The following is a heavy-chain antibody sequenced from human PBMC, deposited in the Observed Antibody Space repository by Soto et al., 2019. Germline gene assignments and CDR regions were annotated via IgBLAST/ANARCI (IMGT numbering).Heavy chain of an antibody. V-gene: IGHV3-33*01. Sequence: GGSLRLSCAASEIIFNGFGMHWVRQAPGKGLEWVAVIRYDGSDMHYADSVKGRFTISRDNSKNTLYLQMDSLRGEDTAVYYCARDGVGATAYFGYFDYWGQGALVTVSS. J-gene: IGHJ4*02. CDR1: EIIFNGFG. D-gene: IGHD1-26*01. CDR2: IRYDGSDM. CDR3: ARDGVGATAYFGYFDY.